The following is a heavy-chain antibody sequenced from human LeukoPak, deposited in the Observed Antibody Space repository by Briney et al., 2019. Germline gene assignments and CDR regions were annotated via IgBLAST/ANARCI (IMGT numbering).Heavy chain of an antibody. D-gene: IGHD6-19*01. J-gene: IGHJ4*02. Sequence: GGSLRLSCAASGFTFSSYAMSWVRQAPGKGLEWVSAISGSGGSTYYADSVKGRFTISRDNSKNTLYLQMNSLRAEDTAVYYCAKTRVIAVAGTGSYWGQGTLVTVSS. V-gene: IGHV3-23*01. CDR2: ISGSGGST. CDR1: GFTFSSYA. CDR3: AKTRVIAVAGTGSY.